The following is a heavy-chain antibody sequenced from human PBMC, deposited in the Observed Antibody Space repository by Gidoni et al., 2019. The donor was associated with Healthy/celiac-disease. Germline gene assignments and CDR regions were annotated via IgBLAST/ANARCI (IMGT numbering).Heavy chain of an antibody. CDR1: GCTVSSAG. V-gene: IGHV3-33*01. J-gene: IGHJ2*01. CDR3: ASDYEFYYYGSGSYYTPDWYFDL. Sequence: QVQLVECGGGVVQRGRSGGISGAAAGCTVSSAGRHGVRQAPGKGLASVAVILYDGINNSYSDAVKGRFTISRDNSNNTLYLPINSLRAEDTAVYYCASDYEFYYYGSGSYYTPDWYFDLWGRGTLVTVSS. D-gene: IGHD3-10*01. CDR2: ILYDGINN.